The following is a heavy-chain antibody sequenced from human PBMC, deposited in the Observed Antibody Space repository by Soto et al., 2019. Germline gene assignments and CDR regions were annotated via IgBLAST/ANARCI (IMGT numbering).Heavy chain of an antibody. J-gene: IGHJ5*02. V-gene: IGHV4-59*01. CDR1: GGSISSYY. Sequence: PSETLSLTCTVSGGSISSYYWSWIRQPPGKGLEWIGYIYYSGSTNYNPSLKSRVTISVDTSKNQFSLKLSSVTAADTAVYYCAGHNFFNGFDPWGQGTLVTVSS. CDR2: IYYSGST. CDR3: AGHNFFNGFDP. D-gene: IGHD1-1*01.